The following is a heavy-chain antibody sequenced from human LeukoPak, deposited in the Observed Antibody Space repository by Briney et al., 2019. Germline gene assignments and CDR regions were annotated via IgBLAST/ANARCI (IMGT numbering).Heavy chain of an antibody. J-gene: IGHJ3*02. D-gene: IGHD3-22*01. CDR1: GFTFSSYG. CDR3: AKALAYYDSSGYYSGDAFDI. Sequence: GGSLRLSCAASGFTFSSYGMHWVRQAPGKGREWVAVISYDGSNKYYADSVKGRFTISRDNSKNTLYLQMNSLRAEDTAVYYCAKALAYYDSSGYYSGDAFDIWGQGTMVTVSS. V-gene: IGHV3-30*18. CDR2: ISYDGSNK.